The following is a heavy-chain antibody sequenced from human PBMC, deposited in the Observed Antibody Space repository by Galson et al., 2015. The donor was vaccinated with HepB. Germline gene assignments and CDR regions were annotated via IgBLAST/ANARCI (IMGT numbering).Heavy chain of an antibody. Sequence: SLRLSCAASGFTFSSYGMHWVRQAPGKGLEWVAVISYDGSNKYYADSVKGRFTISRDNSKNTLYLQMNSLRAEDTAVYYCAREVGYCSSTSCPEDYYYGMDVWGQGTTVTVSS. CDR2: ISYDGSNK. CDR3: AREVGYCSSTSCPEDYYYGMDV. D-gene: IGHD2-2*03. V-gene: IGHV3-30*03. CDR1: GFTFSSYG. J-gene: IGHJ6*02.